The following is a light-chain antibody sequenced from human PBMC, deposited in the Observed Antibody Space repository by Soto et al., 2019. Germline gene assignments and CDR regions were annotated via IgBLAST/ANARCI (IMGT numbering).Light chain of an antibody. CDR3: QQYNNWPSIT. V-gene: IGKV3-15*01. CDR2: GAS. J-gene: IGKJ5*01. Sequence: ILVTQSPDTLSLSPGERATLSCRASQSVSINLAWYQQKPGQAPRLLIYGASTRATGIPARFSGSGSGTEFTLTISSLQSEDFAVYYCQQYNNWPSITFGQGTRLEIK. CDR1: QSVSIN.